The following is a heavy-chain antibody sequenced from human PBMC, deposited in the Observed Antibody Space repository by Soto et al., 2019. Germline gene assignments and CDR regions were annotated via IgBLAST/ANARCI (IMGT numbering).Heavy chain of an antibody. CDR2: ISSSSSYI. CDR1: GFTFSSYG. J-gene: IGHJ4*02. Sequence: GGSLKLSCAASGFTFSSYGMHWVRQAPGKGLEWVSSISSSSSYIYYADSVKGRFTISRDNAKNSLYLQMNSLRAEDTAVYYCARDLVRGAPFDYWGQGTLVTVSS. CDR3: ARDLVRGAPFDY. D-gene: IGHD3-10*01. V-gene: IGHV3-21*01.